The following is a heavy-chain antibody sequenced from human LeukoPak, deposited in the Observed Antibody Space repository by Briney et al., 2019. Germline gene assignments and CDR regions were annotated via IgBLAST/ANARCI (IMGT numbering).Heavy chain of an antibody. CDR3: ARLPDYYDSSGYYYVFDY. D-gene: IGHD3-22*01. CDR1: GGSISSSSYY. V-gene: IGHV4-39*01. CDR2: IYYSGST. J-gene: IGHJ4*02. Sequence: SETLSLTCTVSGGSISSSSYYWGWIRQPPGKGLEWIGSIYYSGSTYYNPSLKSRVTISVDTSKNQFSLKLSSVTAADTAVYYRARLPDYYDSSGYYYVFDYWGQGTLVTVSS.